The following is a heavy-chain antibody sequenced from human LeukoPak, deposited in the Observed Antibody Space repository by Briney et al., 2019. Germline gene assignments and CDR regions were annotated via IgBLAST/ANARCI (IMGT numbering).Heavy chain of an antibody. CDR2: MNPNSGNS. Sequence: ASVKVSCKACGYTFTTYEINWVRQATGQGLEWMGWMNPNSGNSGYAQNFQGRVTITRDTSISTAYMELSSLRSDDTAVYYCTRLLRSGVYYFDYWGQGTLVTVSS. J-gene: IGHJ4*02. CDR1: GYTFTTYE. CDR3: TRLLRSGVYYFDY. V-gene: IGHV1-8*03. D-gene: IGHD3-10*01.